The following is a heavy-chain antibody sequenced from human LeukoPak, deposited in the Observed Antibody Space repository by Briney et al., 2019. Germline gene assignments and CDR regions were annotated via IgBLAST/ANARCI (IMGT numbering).Heavy chain of an antibody. CDR3: ARGDWAPFDY. V-gene: IGHV3-7*01. CDR1: GLTFSDYW. Sequence: GGSLRLSCAASGLTFSDYWMNWVRQAPGEGLEWVANIDQDGGGKYYLDSVKGRFTISRDNAKSSLYLQIDSLRAEDTAVYYCARGDWAPFDYWGQGSLLTVSS. J-gene: IGHJ4*02. CDR2: IDQDGGGK. D-gene: IGHD2-21*02.